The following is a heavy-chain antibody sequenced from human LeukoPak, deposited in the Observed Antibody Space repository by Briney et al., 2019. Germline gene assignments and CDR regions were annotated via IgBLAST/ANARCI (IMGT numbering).Heavy chain of an antibody. V-gene: IGHV3-48*04. D-gene: IGHD3-10*01. Sequence: GGSLRLSCAASGFSFTKYAMNWVRQAPGKGLEWVAVVIGSSGATDYADSVKGRFTISRDNAKDSLYLQMNSLRVEDTAIYYCVRVGPPNAGSFDLWGQGSLVTVAS. J-gene: IGHJ1*01. CDR3: VRVGPPNAGSFDL. CDR1: GFSFTKYA. CDR2: VIGSSGAT.